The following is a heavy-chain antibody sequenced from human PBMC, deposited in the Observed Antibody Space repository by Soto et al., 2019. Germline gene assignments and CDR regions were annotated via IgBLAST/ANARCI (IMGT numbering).Heavy chain of an antibody. D-gene: IGHD6-19*01. Sequence: QVQLRESGPGLAKPSETLSLTCTVSGDSVTSVTTYYWRWIRQPPGKVLEWIGYNYYRGSTNYNPALKRRLTISVGTFTNQFALRLRSVSAADTALYYCARGYLTGWGHLSDFGSWCERAQGTVSS. CDR2: NYYRGST. V-gene: IGHV4-61*01. CDR3: ARGYLTGWGHLSDFGS. J-gene: IGHJ4*02. CDR1: GDSVTSVTTYY.